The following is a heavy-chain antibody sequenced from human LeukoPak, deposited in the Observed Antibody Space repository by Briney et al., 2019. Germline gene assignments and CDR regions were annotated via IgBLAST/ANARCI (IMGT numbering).Heavy chain of an antibody. Sequence: NPSETLSLTCTVSGGSISRYYWSWIRQPPGKGLEWIGYVYYSGSTNYNPSLKSRVTVSLDTSKNQFSLKVSSVTAGDTAVYYCARRDATMVHFDYWGQGTLVTVSS. J-gene: IGHJ4*02. D-gene: IGHD4/OR15-4a*01. V-gene: IGHV4-59*08. CDR3: ARRDATMVHFDY. CDR2: VYYSGST. CDR1: GGSISRYY.